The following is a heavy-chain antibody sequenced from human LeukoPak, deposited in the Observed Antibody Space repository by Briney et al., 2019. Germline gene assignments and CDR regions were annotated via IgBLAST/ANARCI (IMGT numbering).Heavy chain of an antibody. J-gene: IGHJ5*02. V-gene: IGHV3-74*03. CDR1: GLTLSNYW. Sequence: GGSLRLSCAASGLTLSNYWMHWVRQAPGKGLVWVSRMNYDGSSTTYADSVKGRFTISRDNAKNTLYLQMNSLRAEDTALYYCAKDMLPMTTVTSNWFDPWGQGTLVTVSS. D-gene: IGHD4-17*01. CDR3: AKDMLPMTTVTSNWFDP. CDR2: MNYDGSST.